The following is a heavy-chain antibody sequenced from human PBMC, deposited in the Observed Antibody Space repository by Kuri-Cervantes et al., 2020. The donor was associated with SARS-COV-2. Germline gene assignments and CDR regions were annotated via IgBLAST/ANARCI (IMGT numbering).Heavy chain of an antibody. V-gene: IGHV3-30*18. D-gene: IGHD3-22*01. Sequence: LSLTCAASGFTFSSYSMNWVRQAPGKGLEWVAVISYDGSNKYYADSVKGRFTISRDNSKNTLYLQMNSLRAEDTAVYYCAKDRSGYYQYWGQGNRVTGAS. CDR2: ISYDGSNK. CDR3: AKDRSGYYQY. J-gene: IGHJ4*02. CDR1: GFTFSSYS.